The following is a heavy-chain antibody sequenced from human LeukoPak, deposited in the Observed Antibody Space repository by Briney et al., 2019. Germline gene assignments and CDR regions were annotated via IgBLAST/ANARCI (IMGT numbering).Heavy chain of an antibody. Sequence: SDTLSLTCTVSGGSIRSYYWSWIRQPAGKGLEWIGRIDTSGSTKYNPSLKSRVTMSVDTSKNQFSLKLGSVTATDTAVYYCATRIGGGSSYYFDYWGQGTLASVCS. J-gene: IGHJ4*02. CDR2: IDTSGST. CDR1: GGSIRSYY. V-gene: IGHV4-4*07. D-gene: IGHD6-6*01. CDR3: ATRIGGGSSYYFDY.